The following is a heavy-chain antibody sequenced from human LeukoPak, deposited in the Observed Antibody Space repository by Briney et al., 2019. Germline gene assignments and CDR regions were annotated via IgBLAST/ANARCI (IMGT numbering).Heavy chain of an antibody. CDR1: GYTFTDYY. D-gene: IGHD5-24*01. Sequence: ASVTVSCKASGYTFTDYYMHWVRQARGQGLEWMGWLNPNSGDTNYAQSFQGRVSMTRDTSISTAYMDLSDLRSDDTAVYYCARGRNIEMTTMSGGSDYWGQGTLVTVSS. J-gene: IGHJ4*02. CDR2: LNPNSGDT. CDR3: ARGRNIEMTTMSGGSDY. V-gene: IGHV1-2*02.